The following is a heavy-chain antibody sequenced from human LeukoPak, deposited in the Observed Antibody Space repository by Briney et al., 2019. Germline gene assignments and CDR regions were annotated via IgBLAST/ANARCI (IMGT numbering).Heavy chain of an antibody. J-gene: IGHJ4*02. CDR2: MNPNSGNT. CDR1: GYTFTSYD. V-gene: IGHV1-8*01. Sequence: ASVKVSCKASGYTFTSYDINWVRQATGQGLEWMGWMNPNSGNTGYAQKFQGRVTITRNTSISTAYMELSSLRSEDTAVYYCARGLSAWYSSSGGLLDYWGQGTLVTVSS. CDR3: ARGLSAWYSSSGGLLDY. D-gene: IGHD6-6*01.